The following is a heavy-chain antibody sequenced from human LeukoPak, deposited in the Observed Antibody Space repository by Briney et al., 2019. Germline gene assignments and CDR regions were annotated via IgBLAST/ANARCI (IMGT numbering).Heavy chain of an antibody. Sequence: PGGSLRLSCAASGFTFSSYAMSWVSQAPGKGLEWVSAISGSGGSTYYAGSVKGRFTISRDNSKNTLYLQMNSLRVEDTAIYYCAKDGRGLPDSWGQGALVTVSS. CDR2: ISGSGGST. J-gene: IGHJ5*01. CDR1: GFTFSSYA. V-gene: IGHV3-23*01. D-gene: IGHD3/OR15-3a*01. CDR3: AKDGRGLPDS.